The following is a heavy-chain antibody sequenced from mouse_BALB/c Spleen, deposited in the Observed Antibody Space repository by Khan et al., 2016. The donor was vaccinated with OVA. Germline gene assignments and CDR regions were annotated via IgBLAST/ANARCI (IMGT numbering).Heavy chain of an antibody. V-gene: IGHV1-85*01. J-gene: IGHJ1*01. CDR2: IFPGDGSA. CDR1: GYTFTNYD. Sequence: QVQLQQSGAELVKPGASVKLSCKASGYTFTNYDLNWVRLRPEQGLEWIGWIFPGDGSAKYNEKFKGKATLTTDKSSSTAYMQLSRLTSEDSAVYFGARHDYGGVLYLYCEVWGAGTAVTVSS. D-gene: IGHD1-1*02. CDR3: ARHDYGGVLYLYCEV.